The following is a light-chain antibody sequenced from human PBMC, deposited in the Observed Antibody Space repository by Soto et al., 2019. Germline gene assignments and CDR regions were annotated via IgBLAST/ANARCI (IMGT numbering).Light chain of an antibody. J-gene: IGKJ4*01. V-gene: IGKV1-12*01. CDR3: QQRSDWPPLT. CDR2: FAS. Sequence: DIQLTQSPSSVSASVGDRVTITCRASQALGDRVAWVQQKPGRAPRLLIQFASTLLGGVSSRFSGSGSGTDFTLTITSLEPEDVGVYYCQQRSDWPPLTFGGGTKVEIK. CDR1: QALGDR.